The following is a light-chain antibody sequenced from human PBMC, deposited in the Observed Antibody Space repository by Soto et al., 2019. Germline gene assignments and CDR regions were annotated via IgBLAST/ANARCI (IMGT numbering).Light chain of an antibody. CDR2: GAS. Sequence: EIVLTQSPGTLSLPPGERATLNCRASQSVRSSYLAWYQQQPGQAPRLLIHGASRRATGIPDRFSGSGSGTDFTLTINRLEPEDFAVYFCQQYGDMWTFGQGTKVDI. J-gene: IGKJ1*01. CDR3: QQYGDMWT. CDR1: QSVRSSY. V-gene: IGKV3-20*01.